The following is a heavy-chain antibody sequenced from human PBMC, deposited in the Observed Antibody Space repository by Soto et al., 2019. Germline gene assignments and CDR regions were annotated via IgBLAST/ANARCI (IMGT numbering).Heavy chain of an antibody. CDR1: GYSFTTYP. V-gene: IGHV5-51*01. D-gene: IGHD1-1*01. CDR2: IYPGDSDT. Sequence: GESLKISCKASGYSFTTYPIAWVRQMPGKGLEWMGIIYPGDSDTRYSPSFQGQVTISADKSITTAYLQMNSLRAEDTAVYYCVRDDIGLGIDYWGLGTLVTVSS. J-gene: IGHJ4*02. CDR3: VRDDIGLGIDY.